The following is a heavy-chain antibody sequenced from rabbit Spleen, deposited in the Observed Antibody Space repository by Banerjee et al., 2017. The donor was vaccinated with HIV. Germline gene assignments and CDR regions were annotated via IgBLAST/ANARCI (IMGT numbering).Heavy chain of an antibody. V-gene: IGHV1S43*01. Sequence: QEQLEESGGGLVKPEGSLTLTCKASGVSFNDKDVMCWVRQAPGKGLEWIGYIDPLFGRTYYASWVNGRFSISRENTQNTVYLKLNSLTAADTATYFCVRDRADLGGGFYFDLWGPGTLVTVS. D-gene: IGHD1-1*01. CDR2: IDPLFGRT. J-gene: IGHJ4*01. CDR1: GVSFNDKDV. CDR3: VRDRADLGGGFYFDL.